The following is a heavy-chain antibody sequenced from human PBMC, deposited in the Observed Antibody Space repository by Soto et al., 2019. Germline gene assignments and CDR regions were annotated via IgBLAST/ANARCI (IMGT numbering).Heavy chain of an antibody. J-gene: IGHJ4*02. Sequence: SLKFSCKSSGGTFSSYAISWVRQAPGQGLEWMGGIIPIFGTANYAQKFQGRVTITADESTSTAYMELSSLRSEDTAVYYCARGSGQVYFDYWGQGTLVTVSS. CDR1: GGTFSSYA. CDR2: IIPIFGTA. V-gene: IGHV1-69*13. CDR3: ARGSGQVYFDY. D-gene: IGHD3-10*01.